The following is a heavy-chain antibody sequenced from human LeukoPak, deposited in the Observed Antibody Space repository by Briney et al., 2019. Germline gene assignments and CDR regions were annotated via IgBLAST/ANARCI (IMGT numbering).Heavy chain of an antibody. CDR2: IYYSGTA. Sequence: SETLSLTCTVSGGSISSYYWSWIRQPPGKGLEWIAYIYYSGTAKYNASPKSRVTMSVDTSKNQFSLKLSSVTAADTAVYYCARMVRGVIDAFEIWGQGTMVTVSS. CDR3: ARMVRGVIDAFEI. J-gene: IGHJ3*02. V-gene: IGHV4-59*01. CDR1: GGSISSYY. D-gene: IGHD3-10*01.